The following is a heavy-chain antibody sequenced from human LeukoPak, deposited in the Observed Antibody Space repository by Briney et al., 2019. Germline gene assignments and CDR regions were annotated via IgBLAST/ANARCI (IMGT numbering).Heavy chain of an antibody. Sequence: ASVKVSCKASGYTFTSYGISWVRQAPGQGLEWMGWISAYNGNTNYAQKLQGRVTMTTDTSTSTAYTELRSLRSDDTAVYYCARDWDGSSGPFQIWGQGTLVTVSS. D-gene: IGHD3-22*01. V-gene: IGHV1-18*01. J-gene: IGHJ4*02. CDR1: GYTFTSYG. CDR3: ARDWDGSSGPFQI. CDR2: ISAYNGNT.